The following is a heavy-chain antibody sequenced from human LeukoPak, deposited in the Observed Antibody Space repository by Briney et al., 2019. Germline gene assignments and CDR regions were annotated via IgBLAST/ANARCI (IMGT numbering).Heavy chain of an antibody. Sequence: ASVKVSCRASGYTFTNYNIACVRQAPGQGLEWVGWISAYNSNTKYAQKLQGRVTMTTDTSTSTAYMELRSLRFDDTAIYYCARDGYFDSWGQGTLVTVSS. J-gene: IGHJ4*02. CDR1: GYTFTNYN. CDR3: ARDGYFDS. CDR2: ISAYNSNT. V-gene: IGHV1-18*01.